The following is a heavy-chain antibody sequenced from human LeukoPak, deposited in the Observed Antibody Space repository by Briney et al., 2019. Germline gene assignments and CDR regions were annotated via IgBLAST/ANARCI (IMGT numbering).Heavy chain of an antibody. CDR2: ISWNSGSI. CDR3: AKDQGYSYGYMYYDSSGYYFGADY. V-gene: IGHV3-9*01. D-gene: IGHD3-22*01. Sequence: GGSLRLSCAASGFTFDDYAMHWVRQAPGKGLEWVSGISWNSGSIGYADSVKGRFTISRDNAKNSLYLQMNSLRAEDTALYYCAKDQGYSYGYMYYDSSGYYFGADYWGQGTLVTVSS. J-gene: IGHJ4*02. CDR1: GFTFDDYA.